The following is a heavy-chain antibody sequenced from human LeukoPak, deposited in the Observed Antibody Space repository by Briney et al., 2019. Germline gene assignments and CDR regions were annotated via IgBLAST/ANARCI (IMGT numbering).Heavy chain of an antibody. CDR1: GGTFSSYA. CDR3: ARRRGAVTTSWFDP. J-gene: IGHJ5*02. Sequence: GSSAKVSCKASGGTFSSYAISWVRQAPGQGLEWMGGIIPIFGTANYAQKFQGRVTITADESTSTAYMELSSLRSEDTAVYYCARRRGAVTTSWFDPWGQGTLVTVSS. V-gene: IGHV1-69*01. D-gene: IGHD4-11*01. CDR2: IIPIFGTA.